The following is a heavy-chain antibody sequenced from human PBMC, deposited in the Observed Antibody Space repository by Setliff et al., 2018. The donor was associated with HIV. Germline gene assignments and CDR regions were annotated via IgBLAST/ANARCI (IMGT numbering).Heavy chain of an antibody. CDR1: GFSVNSNY. V-gene: IGHV3-53*01. CDR3: ARASGSRYYFDY. Sequence: PGGSLRLSCVASGFSVNSNYMSWVRQAPGKRLEWVSIIYDGGTTYYGDSVKGRFSISRDYSKNTLYLQMNSLRAEDTAMYYCARASGSRYYFDYWGQGTLVTVSS. J-gene: IGHJ4*02. CDR2: IYDGGTT. D-gene: IGHD1-26*01.